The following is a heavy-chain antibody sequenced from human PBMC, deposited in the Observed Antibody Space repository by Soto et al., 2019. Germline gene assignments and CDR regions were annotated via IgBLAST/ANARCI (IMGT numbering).Heavy chain of an antibody. J-gene: IGHJ6*02. CDR2: ISYDGSNK. D-gene: IGHD4-17*01. V-gene: IGHV3-30-3*01. CDR1: GFTFSSYA. CDR3: ASGYGDYPYYYDSMDV. Sequence: QVQLVESGGGVVQPGRSLRLSCAASGFTFSSYAMHWVRHAPGKGLEWVAVISYDGSNKYYADSVKGRFTISRDNSKNTRYLQMNSLRAEDTAVYYCASGYGDYPYYYDSMDVWGQGTTVTVSS.